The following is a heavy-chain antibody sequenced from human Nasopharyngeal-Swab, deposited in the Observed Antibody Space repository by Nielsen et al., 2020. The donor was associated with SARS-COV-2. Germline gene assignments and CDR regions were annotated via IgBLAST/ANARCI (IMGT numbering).Heavy chain of an antibody. J-gene: IGHJ4*02. Sequence: GGSLRLSCAASGFTFTSHGMYWVRQAPGEGLDWVAFIRNDGSNKNYADSVKGRFTISRDNSKNTLYLQMNSLRAEGTAMYYCAKDRQLWSNDFDYWGQGTLVTVSS. CDR2: IRNDGSNK. CDR1: GFTFTSHG. D-gene: IGHD5-18*01. CDR3: AKDRQLWSNDFDY. V-gene: IGHV3-30*02.